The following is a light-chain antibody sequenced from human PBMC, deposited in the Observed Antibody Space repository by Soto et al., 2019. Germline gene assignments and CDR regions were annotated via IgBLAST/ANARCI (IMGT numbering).Light chain of an antibody. V-gene: IGKV3-11*01. J-gene: IGKJ5*01. Sequence: EIVLAQSPATLSLSPGERATLSCRASQSVSISLAWYQQKPGQAPRLLIYDASNRATAVPARFSGSGSGTDFTLTGSSLEPEDFALYYCQQRSNWPPQITFGQGTRLEIK. CDR3: QQRSNWPPQIT. CDR2: DAS. CDR1: QSVSIS.